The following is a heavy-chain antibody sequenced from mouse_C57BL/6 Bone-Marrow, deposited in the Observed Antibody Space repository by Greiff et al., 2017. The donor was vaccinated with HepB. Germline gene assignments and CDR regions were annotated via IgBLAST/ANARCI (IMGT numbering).Heavy chain of an antibody. CDR3: AIYYYGPDYYAMDY. Sequence: VQLQQSGPELVKPGASVKMSCKASGYTFTDYYMHWVKQSHGKSLEWIGYIYPNNGGNGYNQKFKGKDTLTVDKSSSTAYMELRSLTSEDSAVYYCAIYYYGPDYYAMDYWGQGTSVTVSS. CDR1: GYTFTDYY. J-gene: IGHJ4*01. D-gene: IGHD1-1*01. V-gene: IGHV1-34*01. CDR2: IYPNNGGN.